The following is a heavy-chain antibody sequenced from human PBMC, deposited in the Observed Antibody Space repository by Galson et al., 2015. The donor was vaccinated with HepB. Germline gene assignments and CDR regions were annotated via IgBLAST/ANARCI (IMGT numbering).Heavy chain of an antibody. CDR2: IYPGDSEV. V-gene: IGHV5-51*01. CDR3: GRQPHVATIGFDS. D-gene: IGHD5-24*01. J-gene: IGHJ4*02. CDR1: GYTFTNYW. Sequence: QSGAEVKKPGESLEISCKVSGYTFTNYWIGWVRQMPGKGLEWMGIIYPGDSEVKYSPSFEGQVTISADTSINIAYLQWSSLKASDTAMYYCGRQPHVATIGFDSWGQGTLVTVSS.